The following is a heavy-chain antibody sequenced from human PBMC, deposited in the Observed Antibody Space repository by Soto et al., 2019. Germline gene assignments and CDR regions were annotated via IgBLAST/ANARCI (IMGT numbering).Heavy chain of an antibody. CDR1: GFTFSSYA. CDR2: ISYDGSNK. D-gene: IGHD6-13*01. Sequence: GGSLRLSCAASGFTFSSYAMHWVRQAPGKGLEWVAVISYDGSNKYYADSVKGRFTISRDNSKNTLYLQMNSLRAEDTAVYYCAREGFQAVWGSSWSDYYGMDVWGQGTTVTVSS. CDR3: AREGFQAVWGSSWSDYYGMDV. V-gene: IGHV3-30-3*01. J-gene: IGHJ6*02.